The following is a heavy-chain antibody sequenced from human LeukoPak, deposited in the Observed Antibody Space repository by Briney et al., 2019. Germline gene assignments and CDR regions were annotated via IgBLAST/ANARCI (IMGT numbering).Heavy chain of an antibody. J-gene: IGHJ3*02. V-gene: IGHV3-23*01. D-gene: IGHD3-10*01. CDR3: AKAYVLLWFGESHDAFDI. Sequence: GGSLRLSCAASGFTFSSYAMSWVRQAPGKGLEWVSAISGSGGSTYYADSVKGRFTISRDNSKNTLYLQMNSLRAEDTAVYYCAKAYVLLWFGESHDAFDIWGQGTMVTVSS. CDR1: GFTFSSYA. CDR2: ISGSGGST.